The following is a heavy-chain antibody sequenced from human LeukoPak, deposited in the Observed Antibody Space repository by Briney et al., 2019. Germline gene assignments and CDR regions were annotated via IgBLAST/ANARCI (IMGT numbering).Heavy chain of an antibody. D-gene: IGHD3-10*01. V-gene: IGHV3-15*01. CDR1: GFTFSNYA. CDR3: TTSLPLWFGELNDY. J-gene: IGHJ4*02. CDR2: IKSKTDGGTT. Sequence: GGSLRLSCAASGFTFSNYAMHWVRQAPGKGLEWVGRIKSKTDGGTTDYAAPVKGRFTISRDDSKNTLYLQMNSLKTEDTAVYYCTTSLPLWFGELNDYWGQGTLVTVSS.